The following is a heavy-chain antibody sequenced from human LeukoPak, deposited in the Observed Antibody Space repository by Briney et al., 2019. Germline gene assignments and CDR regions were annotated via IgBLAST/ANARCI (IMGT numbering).Heavy chain of an antibody. J-gene: IGHJ4*02. CDR2: MYYDGISK. D-gene: IGHD2-15*01. Sequence: GGSLRLSCAASGFTFSSYGIHWVRQAPGKGLEWVAVMYYDGISKYYADSVKGRFTISRDNSMNTLYLQMNSLRAEDTAVYLCARDLYCSGGSCLYFDYWGQGTLVTVSS. V-gene: IGHV3-33*01. CDR1: GFTFSSYG. CDR3: ARDLYCSGGSCLYFDY.